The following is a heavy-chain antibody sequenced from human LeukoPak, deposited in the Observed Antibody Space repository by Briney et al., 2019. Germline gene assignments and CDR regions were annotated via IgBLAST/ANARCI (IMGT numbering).Heavy chain of an antibody. Sequence: GGSLRLSCGACGFTFSRYAMSWVRQAPGEGLKWVSGMSGSGGSTYYADSVKGRFTISRDNSRNTLYLQMNSLRAEVTAVYYCARAMAERAYSYADPLAYWGQGTLVTVSS. J-gene: IGHJ4*02. CDR1: GFTFSRYA. V-gene: IGHV3-23*01. CDR2: MSGSGGST. D-gene: IGHD5-18*01. CDR3: ARAMAERAYSYADPLAY.